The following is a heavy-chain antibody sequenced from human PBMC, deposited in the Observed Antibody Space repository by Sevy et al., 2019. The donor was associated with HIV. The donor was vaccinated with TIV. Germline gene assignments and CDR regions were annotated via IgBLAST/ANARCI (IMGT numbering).Heavy chain of an antibody. V-gene: IGHV4-59*01. Sequence: SETLSLTCSVSAGSISAYYWSWIRQPPGKGLEWIAYIHDNGNSNYNPSLKSRVTISMDTSKNQYYLKVTSVTEADTDLYYCARAPPVRSGDDSLNWFDPWGQGILVTVSS. CDR3: ARAPPVRSGDDSLNWFDP. J-gene: IGHJ5*02. CDR1: AGSISAYY. CDR2: IHDNGNS. D-gene: IGHD5-12*01.